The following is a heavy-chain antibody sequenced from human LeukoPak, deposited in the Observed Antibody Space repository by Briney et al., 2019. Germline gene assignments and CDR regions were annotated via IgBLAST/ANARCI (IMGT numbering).Heavy chain of an antibody. CDR3: ARARNTLYYFDY. CDR2: IYYSGST. J-gene: IGHJ4*02. Sequence: PSETLSLTCTVSGGSISSYYWSWIRQPPGKGLEWIGYIYYSGSTNYNPSLKSRVTISVDTPKNQFSLKLSSVTAADTAVYYCARARNTLYYFDYWGQGTLVTVSS. V-gene: IGHV4-59*01. D-gene: IGHD2-15*01. CDR1: GGSISSYY.